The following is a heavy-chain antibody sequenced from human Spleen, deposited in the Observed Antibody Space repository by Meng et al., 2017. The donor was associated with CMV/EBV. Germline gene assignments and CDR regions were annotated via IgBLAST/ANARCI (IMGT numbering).Heavy chain of an antibody. V-gene: IGHV1-2*02. J-gene: IGHJ4*02. Sequence: ASVKVSCKASGYTFTGYYVHWMRQAPGQGLEWMGCINPLRGDTNLAQKFQGRLTMTRDTSISAAYMELNSLTSDDTAVYYCARGSFSGIQLVFWGQGTLVTVSS. D-gene: IGHD5-18*01. CDR1: GYTFTGYY. CDR3: ARGSFSGIQLVF. CDR2: INPLRGDT.